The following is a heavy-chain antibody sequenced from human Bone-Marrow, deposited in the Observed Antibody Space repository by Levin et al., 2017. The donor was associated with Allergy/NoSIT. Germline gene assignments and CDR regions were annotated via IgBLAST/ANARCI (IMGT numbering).Heavy chain of an antibody. J-gene: IGHJ4*02. CDR1: GYTFTTYG. Sequence: GESLKISCKTSGYTFTTYGISWLRQAPGQGPEWLGWISTYNGDTDFAQNLRGRVTMTTDTSASTVYMELRSLRSDDSAVYYCARERDRALGNYFDYWGQGTLVTVSS. CDR3: ARERDRALGNYFDY. CDR2: ISTYNGDT. D-gene: IGHD3-16*01. V-gene: IGHV1-18*01.